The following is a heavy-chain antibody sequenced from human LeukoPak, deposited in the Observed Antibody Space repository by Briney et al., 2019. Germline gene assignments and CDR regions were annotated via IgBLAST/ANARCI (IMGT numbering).Heavy chain of an antibody. D-gene: IGHD2-2*01. CDR2: MNPNSGNT. Sequence: AASVKVSCKASGYTFTSYDINWVRQATGQRLEWMGWMNPNSGNTGYAQKFQGRVTITADESTSTAYMELSSLRSEDTAVYYCAGGYCSSTSCYRIREDAFDIWGQGTMVTVSS. CDR1: GYTFTSYD. CDR3: AGGYCSSTSCYRIREDAFDI. J-gene: IGHJ3*02. V-gene: IGHV1-8*03.